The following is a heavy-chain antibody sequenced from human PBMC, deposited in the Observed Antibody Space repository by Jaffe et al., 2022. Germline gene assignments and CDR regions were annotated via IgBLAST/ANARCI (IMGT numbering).Heavy chain of an antibody. Sequence: EVQLVESGGGLVQPGGSLRLSCAASGFTFSSYEMNWVRQAPGKGLEWVSYISSSGSTIYYADSVKGRFTISRDNAKNSLYLQMNSLRAEDTAVYYCARGAQTYYDILTGSDLFDYWGQGTLVTVSS. V-gene: IGHV3-48*03. CDR2: ISSSGSTI. CDR1: GFTFSSYE. J-gene: IGHJ4*02. CDR3: ARGAQTYYDILTGSDLFDY. D-gene: IGHD3-9*01.